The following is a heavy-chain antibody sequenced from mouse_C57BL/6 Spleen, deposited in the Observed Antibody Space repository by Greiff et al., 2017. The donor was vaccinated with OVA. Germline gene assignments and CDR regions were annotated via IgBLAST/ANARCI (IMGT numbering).Heavy chain of an antibody. CDR2: INPNYGTT. D-gene: IGHD2-5*01. Sequence: EVQVVESGPELVKPGASVKISCKASGYSFTDYNMNWVKQSNGKSLEWIGVINPNYGTTSYNQKFKGKATLTVDQSSSTAYMQLNSLTSEDSAVYDCARTDYSNFLYAMDYWGQGTSVTVSS. J-gene: IGHJ4*01. CDR1: GYSFTDYN. CDR3: ARTDYSNFLYAMDY. V-gene: IGHV1-39*01.